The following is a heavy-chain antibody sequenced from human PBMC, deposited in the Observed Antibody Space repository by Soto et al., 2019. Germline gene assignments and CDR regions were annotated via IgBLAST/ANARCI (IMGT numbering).Heavy chain of an antibody. CDR1: GFSFSSNS. CDR2: ISDSADRI. V-gene: IGHV3-23*01. Sequence: PGGSLRLSCKASGFSFSSNSMGWLRQAPGKGLDWVSSISDSADRIYYADSVRGRFTFSRDNSKNMMYLQMNSLRGEDTAVYYCAKDQLYIRGVIHNWFDPWGQRTLLTVSS. J-gene: IGHJ5*02. D-gene: IGHD3-10*02. CDR3: AKDQLYIRGVIHNWFDP.